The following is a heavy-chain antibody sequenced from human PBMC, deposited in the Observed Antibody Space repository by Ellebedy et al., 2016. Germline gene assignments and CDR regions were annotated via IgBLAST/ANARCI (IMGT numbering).Heavy chain of an antibody. V-gene: IGHV5-51*01. J-gene: IGHJ4*02. CDR3: ASSIAVAPEYFDY. Sequence: ASVKVSCKGSGYSFTSYWIGWVRQMPGKGLEWMGIIYPGDSDTRYSPSFQGQVTISADKSISTAYLQWSSLKASDTAMYYCASSIAVAPEYFDYWGQGTLVTVSS. D-gene: IGHD6-19*01. CDR2: IYPGDSDT. CDR1: GYSFTSYW.